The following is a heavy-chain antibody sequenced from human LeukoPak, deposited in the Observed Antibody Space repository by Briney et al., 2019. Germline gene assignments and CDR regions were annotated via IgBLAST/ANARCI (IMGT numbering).Heavy chain of an antibody. CDR2: INPSGGST. V-gene: IGHV1-46*01. D-gene: IGHD3-3*01. Sequence: ASVKVSCKASGYTFTSYYMHWVRQAPGQGLEWMGIINPSGGSTSYAQKFQGRVTMTRDTSTSTVYMELSSLRSEDTAVYYCARDRPYYDFWSGPYGGAFDIWGQGTMVTVSS. CDR3: ARDRPYYDFWSGPYGGAFDI. J-gene: IGHJ3*02. CDR1: GYTFTSYY.